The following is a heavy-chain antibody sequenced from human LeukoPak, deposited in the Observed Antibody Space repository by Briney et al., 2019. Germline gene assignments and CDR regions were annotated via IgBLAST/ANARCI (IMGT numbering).Heavy chain of an antibody. CDR2: INWNGGST. V-gene: IGHV3-20*04. D-gene: IGHD1-26*01. CDR1: GFTFDDYG. CDR3: ARGGHWSGSYYEYFDY. Sequence: PGGSLRLSCAASGFTFDDYGMSWVRQAPGKGLEWVSGINWNGGSTGYADSVKGRFTISRDNAKNSLYLQMNSLRAEDTALYYCARGGHWSGSYYEYFDYWGQGTLVTVSS. J-gene: IGHJ4*02.